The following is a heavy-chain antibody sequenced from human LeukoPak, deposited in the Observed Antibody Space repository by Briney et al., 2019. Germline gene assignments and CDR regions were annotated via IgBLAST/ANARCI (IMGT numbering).Heavy chain of an antibody. D-gene: IGHD3-10*01. V-gene: IGHV4-38-2*02. Sequence: SETLSLTCTVSGYSISSGYYWGWIRQPPGKGLEWIGSIYHSGSTYYNPSLKSRVTISVDTSKNQFSLKLSSVTAADTAVYYCARAPYYGSGSYYNNFHPFDYWGQGTLVTVSS. CDR2: IYHSGST. J-gene: IGHJ4*02. CDR1: GYSISSGYY. CDR3: ARAPYYGSGSYYNNFHPFDY.